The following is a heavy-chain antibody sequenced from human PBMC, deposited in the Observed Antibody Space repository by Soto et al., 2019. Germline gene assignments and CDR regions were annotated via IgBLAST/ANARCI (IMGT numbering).Heavy chain of an antibody. Sequence: SVQVSCKASGGTFSSYAISWVRQAPGQGLEWMGGIIPIFGTANYAQKFQGRVTITADESTSTAYMELSSLRSEDTAVYYCARVPFYDFLGWFDPWGQGTLVTVSS. CDR3: ARVPFYDFLGWFDP. D-gene: IGHD3-3*01. J-gene: IGHJ5*02. CDR2: IIPIFGTA. CDR1: GGTFSSYA. V-gene: IGHV1-69*13.